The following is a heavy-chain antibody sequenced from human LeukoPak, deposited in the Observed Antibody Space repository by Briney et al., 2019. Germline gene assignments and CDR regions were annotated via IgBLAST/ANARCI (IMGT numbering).Heavy chain of an antibody. CDR1: GYSISSGYY. V-gene: IGHV4-38-2*01. CDR3: ARQAQQLASAPIDY. Sequence: KPSETLSLTCAVSGYSISSGYYWGWIRQPPGKGLEWIGSIYHSGSTYYNPSLKSRVTISVDTSKNQFSLKLSSVTAADTAVYYCARQAQQLASAPIDYWGQGTLVTVSS. CDR2: IYHSGST. J-gene: IGHJ4*02. D-gene: IGHD6-13*01.